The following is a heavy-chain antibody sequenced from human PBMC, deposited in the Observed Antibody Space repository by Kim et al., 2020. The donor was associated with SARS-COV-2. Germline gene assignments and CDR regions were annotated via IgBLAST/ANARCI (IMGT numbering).Heavy chain of an antibody. D-gene: IGHD3-16*01. CDR3: AREGWGYYYYYGMDV. Sequence: DSVKGRFTISRDNAKNTLYLQMNSLRAEDTAVYYCAREGWGYYYYYGMDVWGQGTTVTVSS. V-gene: IGHV3-74*01. J-gene: IGHJ6*02.